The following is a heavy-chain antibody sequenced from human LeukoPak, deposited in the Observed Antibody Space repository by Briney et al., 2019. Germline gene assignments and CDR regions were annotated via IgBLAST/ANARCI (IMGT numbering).Heavy chain of an antibody. CDR1: GGTFSSYA. V-gene: IGHV1-69*13. D-gene: IGHD2-2*01. CDR2: IIPIFGTA. CDR3: ARGSYCSSTSCYFVLRKEDAFDI. Sequence: GASVKVSCKASGGTFSSYAISWVRQAPGQGLEWMGGIIPIFGTANYAQKFQGRVTITADESTSTAYMELSSLRSEDTAVYYCARGSYCSSTSCYFVLRKEDAFDIWGQGTMVTVSS. J-gene: IGHJ3*02.